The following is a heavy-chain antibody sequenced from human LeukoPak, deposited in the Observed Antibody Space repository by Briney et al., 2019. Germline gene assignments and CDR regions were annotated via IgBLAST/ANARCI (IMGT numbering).Heavy chain of an antibody. CDR3: TRRGDA. Sequence: KPSETLSLTCTVSGESISSYRYYWNWIRQPPGKGLEWIGRIYNTGNTNYNPSLESRVTISVDTSKNQFSLKLSSVTAADTAVYYCTRRGDAWGQGTLVTASS. V-gene: IGHV4-61*02. CDR1: GESISSYRYY. J-gene: IGHJ5*02. CDR2: IYNTGNT. D-gene: IGHD3-16*01.